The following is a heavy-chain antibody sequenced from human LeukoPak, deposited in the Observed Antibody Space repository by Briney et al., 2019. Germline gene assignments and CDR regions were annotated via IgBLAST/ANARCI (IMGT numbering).Heavy chain of an antibody. CDR1: GGSISSGGYY. D-gene: IGHD3-22*01. CDR2: IYYSGST. V-gene: IGHV4-31*03. CDR3: ARDRGYYDSSGYYEHGSWFDP. Sequence: SETLSLTCTVSGGSISSGGYYWSWIRQHPGKGLEWIGYIYYSGSTYYNPSLKSRVTISVDTSKNQFSLKLSSVTAADTAVYYCARDRGYYDSSGYYEHGSWFDPWGQGTLVTVSS. J-gene: IGHJ5*02.